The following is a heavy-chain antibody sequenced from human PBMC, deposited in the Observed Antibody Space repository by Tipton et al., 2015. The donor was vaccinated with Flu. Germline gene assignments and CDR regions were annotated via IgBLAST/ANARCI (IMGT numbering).Heavy chain of an antibody. Sequence: TLSLTCTDSGGSISSSSYNWGWIRQPPGKRLELIGSIYPSGTPYYNPSLKSRVTISVDTSKSQFSLMLRSVTAADTAVYYCARLSYYDVDLKNFYFDYWGQGALVTVSS. V-gene: IGHV4-39*01. CDR2: IYPSGTP. D-gene: IGHD3-10*02. CDR3: ARLSYYDVDLKNFYFDY. J-gene: IGHJ4*02. CDR1: GGSISSSSYN.